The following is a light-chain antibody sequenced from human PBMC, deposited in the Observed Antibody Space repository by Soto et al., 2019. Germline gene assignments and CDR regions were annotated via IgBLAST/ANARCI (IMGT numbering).Light chain of an antibody. CDR2: AAS. CDR1: QSVSGH. J-gene: IGKJ1*01. Sequence: EIVMTQSPATLSVSPGERFTLSCRASQSVSGHLAWYQQKPGQPPRLLIYAASTRVTTIPARFSGSEFGTEFTLTISSLQSEDFAVYYCQQYNSWPPTFGQGTKVDIK. V-gene: IGKV3-15*01. CDR3: QQYNSWPPT.